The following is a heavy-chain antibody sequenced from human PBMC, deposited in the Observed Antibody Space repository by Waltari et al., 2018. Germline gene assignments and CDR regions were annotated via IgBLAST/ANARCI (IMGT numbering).Heavy chain of an antibody. CDR3: AKDLRGYSRGWFDY. Sequence: EVQLLESGGGLVQPGGSLRLSCAASGFTFSSYAMSWVRQAPGKGLEWVSVIYSGCSTYYADSVKSRFTISRDNSKNTLYLQMNSLRAEDTAVYYCAKDLRGYSRGWFDYWGQGTLVTVSS. J-gene: IGHJ4*02. CDR2: IYSGCST. V-gene: IGHV3-23*03. D-gene: IGHD5-18*01. CDR1: GFTFSSYA.